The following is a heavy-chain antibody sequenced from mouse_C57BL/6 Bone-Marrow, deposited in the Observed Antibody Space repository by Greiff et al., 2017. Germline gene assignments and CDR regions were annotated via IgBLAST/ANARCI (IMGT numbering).Heavy chain of an antibody. CDR2: IDPENGDT. J-gene: IGHJ2*01. Sequence: EVKLMESGAELVRPGASVKLSCTASGFNIKDDYMHWVKQRPEQGLEWIGWIDPENGDTEYASKFQGKATITADTSSNTAYLQLSSLTSEDTAVYYCTSVIDSSGYDYWGQGTTLTVSS. D-gene: IGHD3-2*02. V-gene: IGHV14-4*01. CDR1: GFNIKDDY. CDR3: TSVIDSSGYDY.